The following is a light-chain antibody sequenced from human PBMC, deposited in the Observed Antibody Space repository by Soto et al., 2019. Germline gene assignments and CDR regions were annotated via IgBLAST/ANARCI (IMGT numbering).Light chain of an antibody. CDR3: QQRQYWPPIT. Sequence: DIQMTQSPSSLSASVGDRVTITCRASQGLKFLAWYQQKPGKAPRLLIYEATNLQSGVPARFSGSGSGTDFTLTISSLEPEDCAIYYCQQRQYWPPITFGQGTRLEIK. V-gene: IGKV1-NL1*01. CDR1: QGLKF. J-gene: IGKJ5*01. CDR2: EAT.